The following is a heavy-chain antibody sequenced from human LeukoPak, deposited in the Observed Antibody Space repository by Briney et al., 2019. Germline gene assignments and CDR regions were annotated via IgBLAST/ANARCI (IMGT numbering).Heavy chain of an antibody. V-gene: IGHV1-46*01. CDR2: LNPGGGST. Sequence: ASVKVSCKASGYTFSNSYMNWVRQAPGQGLEWMGTLNPGGGSTRYAQKFQGRVTMTRDTSTSTVYMELSSLRSEDTAVYYCARGSSSGAYYFDYWGQGALVTVSS. J-gene: IGHJ4*02. CDR3: ARGSSSGAYYFDY. D-gene: IGHD3-22*01. CDR1: GYTFSNSY.